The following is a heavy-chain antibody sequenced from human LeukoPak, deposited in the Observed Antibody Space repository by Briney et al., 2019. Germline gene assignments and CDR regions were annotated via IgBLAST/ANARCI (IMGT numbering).Heavy chain of an antibody. Sequence: GGSLRLSCAASGFTFSSYGMHWVRQAPGKGLEWVAFIRYDGSSKYYADSVRGRFTISRDDSRDTLYLQMNGLRAEDTAVYYCVQERSGWFFVWGQGSLVTVSS. CDR2: IRYDGSSK. V-gene: IGHV3-30*02. J-gene: IGHJ4*02. CDR1: GFTFSSYG. CDR3: VQERSGWFFV. D-gene: IGHD6-19*01.